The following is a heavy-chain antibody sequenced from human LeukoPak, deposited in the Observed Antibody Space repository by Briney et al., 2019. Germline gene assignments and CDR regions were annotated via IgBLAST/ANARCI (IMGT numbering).Heavy chain of an antibody. J-gene: IGHJ6*03. CDR3: ARNTGYSSGWYPNYYYYYYMDV. V-gene: IGHV4-59*01. D-gene: IGHD6-19*01. CDR2: IYYSGST. Sequence: PSETLSLTCTVSGGSISSYYWSWIRQPPGKGLEWIGYIYYSGSTNYNPSLKSRVTISVDTSKNQFSLKLSSVTAADTAVYYCARNTGYSSGWYPNYYYYYYMDVWGKGTTVTISS. CDR1: GGSISSYY.